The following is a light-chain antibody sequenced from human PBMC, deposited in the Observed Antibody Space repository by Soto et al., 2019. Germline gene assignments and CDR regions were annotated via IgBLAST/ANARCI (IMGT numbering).Light chain of an antibody. J-gene: IGLJ1*01. CDR1: SSNIGSNT. CDR2: SNN. Sequence: QSALTQPPSTSGTPGQRVTISCSGSSSNIGSNTVNWYQHLPGTAPKLLFYSNNQRPSGVPDRFSGSKSGTSASLAVSGLQSEDEADYYCAAWDDSLRGYVFGTGTKATVL. CDR3: AAWDDSLRGYV. V-gene: IGLV1-44*01.